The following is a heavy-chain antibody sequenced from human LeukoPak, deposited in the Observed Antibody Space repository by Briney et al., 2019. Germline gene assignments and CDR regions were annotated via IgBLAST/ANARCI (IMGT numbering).Heavy chain of an antibody. CDR1: GGSFSGYY. Sequence: PSETLSLTCAVYGGSFSGYYWSWIRQPPGKGLEWIGEINHSGSTNYNPSLKSRVTISVDTSKNQFSLKLSSVTAADTAVYYCARGLTVYYDILTGYYSNWFDPWGQGTLVTVSS. CDR2: INHSGST. CDR3: ARGLTVYYDILTGYYSNWFDP. V-gene: IGHV4-34*01. J-gene: IGHJ5*02. D-gene: IGHD3-9*01.